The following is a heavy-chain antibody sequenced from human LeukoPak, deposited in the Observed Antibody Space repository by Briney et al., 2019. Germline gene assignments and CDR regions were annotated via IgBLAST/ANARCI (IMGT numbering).Heavy chain of an antibody. D-gene: IGHD4/OR15-4a*01. V-gene: IGHV3-53*01. CDR2: IYSDNT. CDR3: ARRAGAYSHPYDY. Sequence: GGSLRLSCAASGFTFSSYTMNWVRQAPGKGLEWVSFIYSDNTHYSYSVKGRFTISRDNSKNTLYLQMNSLRAEDTAVYYCARRAGAYSHPYDYWGQGTLVTVSS. CDR1: GFTFSSYT. J-gene: IGHJ4*02.